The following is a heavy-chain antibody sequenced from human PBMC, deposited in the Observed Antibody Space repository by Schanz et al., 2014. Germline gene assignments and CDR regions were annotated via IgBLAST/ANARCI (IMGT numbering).Heavy chain of an antibody. Sequence: QVQLVESGGGVVRPGRSLRLSCAAPGFTFNNYGMHWVRQAPGKGLEWVAVIWYDGTDRYYADSVKGRFTISRDNSKNTLYLQMNSLRAEDTAVYYCAKGSMAARPLLPTDYYFYGTDIWGQGTTVTVSS. D-gene: IGHD6-6*01. CDR1: GFTFNNYG. V-gene: IGHV3-33*06. J-gene: IGHJ6*02. CDR2: IWYDGTDR. CDR3: AKGSMAARPLLPTDYYFYGTDI.